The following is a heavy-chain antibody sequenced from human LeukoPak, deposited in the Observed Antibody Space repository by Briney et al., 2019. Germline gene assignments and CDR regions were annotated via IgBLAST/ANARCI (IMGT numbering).Heavy chain of an antibody. CDR2: IGWNSGGI. CDR3: AKGTAAGFVDY. D-gene: IGHD6-13*01. J-gene: IGHJ4*02. V-gene: IGHV3-9*01. Sequence: PGRSLRLSCAASGFTFDDYAMHWVRQAPGKGLEWVSGIGWNSGGIVYADSVKGRFTISRDNAKNSLYLQMNSLGAEDTALYYCAKGTAAGFVDYWGQGTLVTVSS. CDR1: GFTFDDYA.